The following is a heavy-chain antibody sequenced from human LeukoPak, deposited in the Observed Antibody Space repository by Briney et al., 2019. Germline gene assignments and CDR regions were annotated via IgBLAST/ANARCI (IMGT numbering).Heavy chain of an antibody. V-gene: IGHV4-61*01. CDR2: IYYSGST. D-gene: IGHD3-22*01. Sequence: SETLSLTCTVSGGSLSSDTYYWSWTRQPPGKGLEWIGYIYYSGSTNYNPSLKSRVTISVDTSKTQFSLKLSSVTAADTAFYYCARGRHPNYYDSSGYGVRGAFDIWGQGTMVTVSS. J-gene: IGHJ3*02. CDR1: GGSLSSDTYY. CDR3: ARGRHPNYYDSSGYGVRGAFDI.